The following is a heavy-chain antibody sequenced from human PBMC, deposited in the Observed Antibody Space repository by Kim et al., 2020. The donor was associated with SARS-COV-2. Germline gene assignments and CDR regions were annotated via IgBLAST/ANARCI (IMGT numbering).Heavy chain of an antibody. CDR3: ARGFDY. CDR2: IYYSGST. Sequence: SETLSLTCTVSGGSISSYYWSWIRQPSGKGLDWIGYIYYSGSTHYNPSLQSRVTISVDTSKNQFSLKLSSVTAADTAVYYCARGFDYWVQGTLVTVSS. J-gene: IGHJ4*02. CDR1: GGSISSYY. V-gene: IGHV4-59*08.